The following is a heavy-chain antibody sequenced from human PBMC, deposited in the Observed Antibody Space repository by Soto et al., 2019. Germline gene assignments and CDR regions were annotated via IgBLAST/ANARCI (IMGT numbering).Heavy chain of an antibody. Sequence: PGGSRRLSCSASGFNLSSYEMNWVRQATGKGLEWVSLMHRGGTTDNADSVKGRFTTSRDKSKDTLYLHMNGLRVEDTAVYYCARVNTTLVDHFDCWGQGTLVTVSS. CDR3: ARVNTTLVDHFDC. D-gene: IGHD5-18*01. V-gene: IGHV3-53*01. CDR2: MHRGGTT. J-gene: IGHJ4*02. CDR1: GFNLSSYE.